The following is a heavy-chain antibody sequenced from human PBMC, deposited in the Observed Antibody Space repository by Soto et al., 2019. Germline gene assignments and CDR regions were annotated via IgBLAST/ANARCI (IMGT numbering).Heavy chain of an antibody. CDR1: GGSISSSSYY. CDR3: AIGLSHEVYSGSGSPPYFGY. V-gene: IGHV4-39*01. J-gene: IGHJ4*02. CDR2: IYYSGST. D-gene: IGHD3-10*01. Sequence: NPSETLSLTCTVSGGSISSSSYYWGWILQPPGKGLEWIGSIYYSGSTYYNPSLKSRVTISVDTSKNQFSLKLSSVTAADTAVYYCAIGLSHEVYSGSGSPPYFGYWGQGTLVTVSS.